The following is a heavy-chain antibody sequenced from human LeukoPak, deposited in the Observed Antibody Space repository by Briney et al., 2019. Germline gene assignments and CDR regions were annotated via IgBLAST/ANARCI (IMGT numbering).Heavy chain of an antibody. CDR1: GDSVSSNSAT. D-gene: IGHD6-19*01. Sequence: SRTLSLTCAISGDSVSSNSATWNWIRQSPSRGLEWLGRTYYRSKWYNEYAESVKSRMAINPDTSKNQFSLQLNSVAPADTAVYHCAAGHNFDYWGQGTLVTVSS. CDR3: AAGHNFDY. J-gene: IGHJ4*02. CDR2: TYYRSKWYN. V-gene: IGHV6-1*01.